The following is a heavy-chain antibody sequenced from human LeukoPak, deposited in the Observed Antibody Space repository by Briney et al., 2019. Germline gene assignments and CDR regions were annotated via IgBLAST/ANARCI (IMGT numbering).Heavy chain of an antibody. Sequence: PSETLSLTCAVSGYSLGSGFYYGWVRQPPGKGLEWIGNMYHTGTIYYNPSLRSRLTISEDTSKSHLSLTVDSVTAADTAVYYCATGRYSGSVDYWGQGILVTVSS. CDR3: ATGRYSGSVDY. J-gene: IGHJ4*02. CDR1: GYSLGSGFY. CDR2: MYHTGTI. V-gene: IGHV4-38-2*01. D-gene: IGHD1-26*01.